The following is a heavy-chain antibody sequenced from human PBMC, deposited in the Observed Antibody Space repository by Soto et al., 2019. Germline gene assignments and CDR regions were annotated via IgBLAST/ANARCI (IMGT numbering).Heavy chain of an antibody. Sequence: QVQLVQSGAEVKKPGSSVKVSCKASGGTFSSYAISWVRQAPGQGLEWMGGIIPIFGTANYAQKFQGRVTITADESTSTAYRELSSLRSEDTAVYYCARAGGYCSGGSCYHWGQGTLVTVSS. CDR1: GGTFSSYA. J-gene: IGHJ5*02. CDR2: IIPIFGTA. D-gene: IGHD2-15*01. V-gene: IGHV1-69*01. CDR3: ARAGGYCSGGSCYH.